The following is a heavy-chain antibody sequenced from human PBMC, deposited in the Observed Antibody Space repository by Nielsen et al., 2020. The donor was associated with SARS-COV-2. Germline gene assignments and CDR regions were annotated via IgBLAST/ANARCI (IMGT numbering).Heavy chain of an antibody. CDR3: ARVGDSSGYAEFDY. D-gene: IGHD3-22*01. V-gene: IGHV3-66*01. CDR2: IYSGGST. CDR1: GFTVSSNY. Sequence: GESLKISCAASGFTVSSNYMSWVRQAPGKGLEWVSVIYSGGSTYYADSVKGRFTISRDNSKNTLYLQMNSLRAEDTAVYYCARVGDSSGYAEFDYWGQGTLVTVSS. J-gene: IGHJ4*02.